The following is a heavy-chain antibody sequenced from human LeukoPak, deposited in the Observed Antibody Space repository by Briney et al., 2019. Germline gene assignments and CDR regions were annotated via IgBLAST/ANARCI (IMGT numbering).Heavy chain of an antibody. J-gene: IGHJ3*02. V-gene: IGHV3-74*01. CDR1: GLTFSNYW. Sequence: GGSLRLTCAASGLTFSNYWMHWVRQAPGKGLVWVSRINPDGSSTTYADSVKGRFTISRDNAKNTLYLQINSLRAEDTAVYYCASRTSYRAFDIWGDGTVIAVSS. CDR3: ASRTSYRAFDI. D-gene: IGHD3/OR15-3a*01. CDR2: INPDGSST.